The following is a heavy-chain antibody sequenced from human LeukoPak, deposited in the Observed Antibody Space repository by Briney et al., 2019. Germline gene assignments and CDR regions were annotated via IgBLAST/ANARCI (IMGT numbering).Heavy chain of an antibody. D-gene: IGHD2-2*01. J-gene: IGHJ3*02. Sequence: GGSLRLSCAASGFTFSSYWMSWVRQAPGKGLEWVANIKQGGSEKYYVDSVKGRFTISRDNAKNSLYLQMNSLRAEDTAVYYCARGDGDTEGCSSTSCYFAFDIWGQGTMVTVSS. CDR1: GFTFSSYW. CDR2: IKQGGSEK. CDR3: ARGDGDTEGCSSTSCYFAFDI. V-gene: IGHV3-7*04.